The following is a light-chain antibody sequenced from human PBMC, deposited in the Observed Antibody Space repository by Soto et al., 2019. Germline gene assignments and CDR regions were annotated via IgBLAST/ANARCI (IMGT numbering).Light chain of an antibody. Sequence: EIELTQSPGTLSLSPGERATLSCRASQSVSSSYLAWYQQKPGQAPRLLIYDASSRATGIPDRFSGSGSGTDFTLTISRLQPEDFAVYYCQQCASSPLTFGGGTKVELK. V-gene: IGKV3-20*01. CDR1: QSVSSSY. CDR2: DAS. J-gene: IGKJ4*01. CDR3: QQCASSPLT.